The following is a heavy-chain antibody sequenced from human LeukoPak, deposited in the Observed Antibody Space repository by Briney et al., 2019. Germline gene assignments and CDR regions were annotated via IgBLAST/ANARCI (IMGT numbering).Heavy chain of an antibody. J-gene: IGHJ5*02. D-gene: IGHD5-24*01. Sequence: PGGSLRLSCAASGFTFSSYAMSWVRQAPGKGLEWVSTISGSGASTYYAGSVKGRFTISRDNSKNTLYLQMNSLRVEDTAVYYCANPPGTVTGYIRFDPWGQGTLVTVSS. V-gene: IGHV3-23*01. CDR1: GFTFSSYA. CDR3: ANPPGTVTGYIRFDP. CDR2: ISGSGAST.